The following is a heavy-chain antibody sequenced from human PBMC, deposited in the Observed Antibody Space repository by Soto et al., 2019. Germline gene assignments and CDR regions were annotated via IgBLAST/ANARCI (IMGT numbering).Heavy chain of an antibody. CDR1: GFTFSSYG. CDR2: IWYDGSNK. V-gene: IGHV3-33*01. CDR3: ARDYGSVLRYFDWLFFDY. J-gene: IGHJ4*02. Sequence: PGGSLRLSCAASGFTFSSYGMHWVRQAPGKGLEWVAVIWYDGSNKYYADSVKGRFTISRDNSKNTLYLQMNSLRAEDTAVYYCARDYGSVLRYFDWLFFDYWGQGTLVTVSS. D-gene: IGHD3-9*01.